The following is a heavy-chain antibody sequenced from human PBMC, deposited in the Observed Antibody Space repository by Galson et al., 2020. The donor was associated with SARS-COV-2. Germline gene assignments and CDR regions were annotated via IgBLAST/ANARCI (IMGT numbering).Heavy chain of an antibody. J-gene: IGHJ6*02. V-gene: IGHV2-70*01. CDR3: GRVPVVITLNRYYYYGMDV. Sequence: SGPTLVKPTQTLTLTCTFSGFSLSTSGMCVSWIRQPPGKALEWLALIDWDDDKYYSTSLKTRLTISKDTSKNQVVLTMTNMDPVDTATYYCGRVPVVITLNRYYYYGMDVWGQGTTVTVSS. CDR1: GFSLSTSGMC. D-gene: IGHD3-22*01. CDR2: IDWDDDK.